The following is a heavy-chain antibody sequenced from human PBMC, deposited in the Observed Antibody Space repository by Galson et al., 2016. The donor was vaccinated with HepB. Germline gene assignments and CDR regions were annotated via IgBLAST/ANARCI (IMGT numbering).Heavy chain of an antibody. CDR3: AREGIGDYFD. Sequence: SLRLSCAASGFIVSTNYMSWVRQAPGKGLGWVANIKGDGSLKFYVDSVRGRFTISRDNAKNSVYLQMNSLTVEDTGVYYCAREGIGDYFDWGQGTLVTVSS. D-gene: IGHD2-21*01. J-gene: IGHJ4*02. CDR1: GFIVSTNY. V-gene: IGHV3-7*01. CDR2: IKGDGSLK.